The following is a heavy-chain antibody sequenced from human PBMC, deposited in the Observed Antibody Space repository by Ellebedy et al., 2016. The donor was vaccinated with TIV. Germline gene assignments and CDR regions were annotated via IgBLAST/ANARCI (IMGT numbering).Heavy chain of an antibody. V-gene: IGHV4-31*03. CDR1: GGSISNDAYY. CDR3: ARSGSATSPSGLDV. CDR2: IFHSGST. D-gene: IGHD1-26*01. Sequence: SETLSLTCTVSGGSISNDAYYWTWIRQHPGKGLEWIGYIFHSGSTNYNPSLKSRVTISVDKSKNQFSLKLSSVTAADTAVYYCARSGSATSPSGLDVWGQGTTVTVSS. J-gene: IGHJ6*02.